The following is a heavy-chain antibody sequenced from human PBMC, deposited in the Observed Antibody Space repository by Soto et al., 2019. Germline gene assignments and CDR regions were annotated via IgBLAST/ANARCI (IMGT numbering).Heavy chain of an antibody. D-gene: IGHD3-22*01. CDR1: GFTFSSYA. V-gene: IGHV3-30-3*01. CDR2: ISHDGSNK. CDR3: ARDTGYYDSSGSWGLFDY. Sequence: PGGSLRLSCAASGFTFSSYAMHWVRQAPGKGLEWVAVISHDGSNKYYADSVKGRFTISRDNSKNTLYLQMNSLRAEDTAVYFCARDTGYYDSSGSWGLFDYWGQGTLVTVSS. J-gene: IGHJ4*02.